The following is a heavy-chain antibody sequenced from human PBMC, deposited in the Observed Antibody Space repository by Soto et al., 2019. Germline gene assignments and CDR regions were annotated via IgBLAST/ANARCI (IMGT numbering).Heavy chain of an antibody. V-gene: IGHV3-48*04. J-gene: IGHJ6*02. D-gene: IGHD2-15*01. CDR2: IGIGSSTK. Sequence: PGGSLRLSCAASGFTFSTYGMNWVRQAPGKGLEWVSYIGIGSSTKYYADSVKGRFTISRDNAKNSLFLQMNSLRAEDTAVYYCARGKSIFYGMDVWGQGTTVTVSS. CDR1: GFTFSTYG. CDR3: ARGKSIFYGMDV.